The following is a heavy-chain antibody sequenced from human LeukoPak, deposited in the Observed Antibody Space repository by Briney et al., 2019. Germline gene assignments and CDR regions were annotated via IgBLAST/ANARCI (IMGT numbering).Heavy chain of an antibody. CDR2: ISSSSSYI. J-gene: IGHJ5*02. CDR3: AKVPRQHDNWFDP. D-gene: IGHD3-9*01. CDR1: GFTFSSYS. V-gene: IGHV3-21*01. Sequence: GGSLRLSCAASGFTFSSYSMNWVRQAPGKGLEWVSSISSSSSYIYYADSVKGRFTISRDDAKNSLYLQMNSLRAEDTAIYYCAKVPRQHDNWFDPWGQGTLVTVSS.